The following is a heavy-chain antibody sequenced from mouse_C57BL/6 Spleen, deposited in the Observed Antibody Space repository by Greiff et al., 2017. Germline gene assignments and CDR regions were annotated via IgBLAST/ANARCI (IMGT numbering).Heavy chain of an antibody. CDR3: ARGESTWGSWFAY. J-gene: IGHJ3*01. D-gene: IGHD2-1*01. CDR2: ISYDGSN. CDR1: GYSITSGYY. V-gene: IGHV3-6*01. Sequence: EVKLMESGPGLVKPSQSLSLTCSVTGYSITSGYYWNWIRQFPGNKLEWMGYISYDGSNNYNPSLKNRISITRDTSKNQFFLKLNSVTTEDTATYYCARGESTWGSWFAYWGQGTLVTVSA.